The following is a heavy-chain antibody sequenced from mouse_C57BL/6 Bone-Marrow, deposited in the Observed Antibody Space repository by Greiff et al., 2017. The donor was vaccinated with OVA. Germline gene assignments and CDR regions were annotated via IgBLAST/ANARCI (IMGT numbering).Heavy chain of an antibody. Sequence: QVHVKQSGAELVKPGASVKLSCKASGYTFTSYWMNWVKQRPGQGLEWIGMIHPNSGSTNYNEKFKGKATLTVDKSSSTAYMQLSRLTSEDSAVYYYAKGEWLDEFAYWGQGTLLTVSA. J-gene: IGHJ3*01. CDR3: AKGEWLDEFAY. D-gene: IGHD2-2*01. V-gene: IGHV1-64*01. CDR2: IHPNSGST. CDR1: GYTFTSYW.